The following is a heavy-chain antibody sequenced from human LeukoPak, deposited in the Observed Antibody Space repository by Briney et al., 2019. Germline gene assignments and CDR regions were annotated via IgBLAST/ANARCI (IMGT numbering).Heavy chain of an antibody. J-gene: IGHJ4*02. CDR1: GFTFGDYA. Sequence: GGSLRLSCTASGFTFGDYAMSWFRQAPGKGLEWVGFIRSKAYGGTTEYAASVKGRFTISRDDSKSIAYLQMNSLKTEDTAVYYCTRDLGIAAAVPDYWGQGTQVTVSS. V-gene: IGHV3-49*03. CDR3: TRDLGIAAAVPDY. CDR2: IRSKAYGGTT. D-gene: IGHD6-13*01.